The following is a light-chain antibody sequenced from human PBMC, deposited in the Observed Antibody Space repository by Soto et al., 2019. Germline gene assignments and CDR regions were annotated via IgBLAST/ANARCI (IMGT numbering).Light chain of an antibody. CDR2: GAS. Sequence: AIQMTQSPSSLSASIGDRVTITCRASQYIRNDLGWYQQKPGTAPKLLIYGASTLQSGVPSRFSGSGSGTDFTLTINSLQPGDFATYYCLQDYSYPRTFGQGTKVEVK. CDR3: LQDYSYPRT. V-gene: IGKV1-6*01. J-gene: IGKJ1*01. CDR1: QYIRND.